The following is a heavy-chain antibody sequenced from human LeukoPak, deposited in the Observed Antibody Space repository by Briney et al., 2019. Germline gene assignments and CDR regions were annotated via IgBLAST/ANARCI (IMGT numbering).Heavy chain of an antibody. CDR3: AGPYDISVVDAFDI. V-gene: IGHV3-48*03. J-gene: IGHJ3*02. CDR2: ISSSGSNI. CDR1: GFTFSSYE. Sequence: PGGSLRLSCAASGFTFSSYEMNWVRQAPGKGPEWVSYISSSGSNIYYADSVKGRFTISRDNAKNSLYLQMNSLRAEDTAVYYCAGPYDISVVDAFDIWGQGTMVTVSS. D-gene: IGHD3-22*01.